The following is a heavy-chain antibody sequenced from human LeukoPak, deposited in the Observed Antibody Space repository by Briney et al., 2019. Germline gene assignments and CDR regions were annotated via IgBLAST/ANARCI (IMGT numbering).Heavy chain of an antibody. CDR1: GFTFSSYW. Sequence: PGGSLRLSCAASGFTFSSYWMSWVRQAPGKGLEWVADIKQDGSEKYYVDSVKGRFTISRDNAKNSLYLQMNSLRTEDTALYYCAKDIYSTIAAALLFDYWGQGTLVTVSS. D-gene: IGHD6-13*01. V-gene: IGHV3-7*03. CDR2: IKQDGSEK. CDR3: AKDIYSTIAAALLFDY. J-gene: IGHJ4*02.